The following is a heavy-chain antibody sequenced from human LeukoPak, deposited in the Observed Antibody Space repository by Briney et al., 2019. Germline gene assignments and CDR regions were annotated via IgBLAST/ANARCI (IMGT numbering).Heavy chain of an antibody. D-gene: IGHD6-19*01. CDR3: ARGMAVADY. CDR2: INHSGST. J-gene: IGHJ4*02. V-gene: IGHV4-34*01. CDR1: GGSFSGYY. Sequence: SETLSLTCAVYGGSFSGYYWSWIRQPPGKGLEWIGEINHSGSTNYNPSLKSRVTISVDTSKNQFSLKLSSVTAADTAVYYCARGMAVADYWGQGTLVTVSS.